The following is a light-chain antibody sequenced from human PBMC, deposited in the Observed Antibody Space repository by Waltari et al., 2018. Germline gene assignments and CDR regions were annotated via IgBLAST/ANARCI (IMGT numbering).Light chain of an antibody. V-gene: IGKV1-39*01. CDR2: AAS. CDR1: QSISSY. CDR3: QQSYSTPPWG. Sequence: DIQMTQSPSSLSASVGDRATITCRASQSISSYLNWYQQKPGKAPKLLIYAASSLQSGVPSRFSGSGSGTDFTLTISSLQPEDFATYYCQQSYSTPPWGFGQGTKVEIK. J-gene: IGKJ1*01.